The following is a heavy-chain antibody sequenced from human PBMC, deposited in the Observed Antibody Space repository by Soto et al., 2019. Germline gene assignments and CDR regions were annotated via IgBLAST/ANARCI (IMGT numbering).Heavy chain of an antibody. J-gene: IGHJ4*02. V-gene: IGHV5-51*01. CDR3: ARHSSWRTSVYHY. Sequence: PGESLKISCKASGYSFTSYWIGWVRQMPGKGLEWMGIIYPSDSDTRYSSSFQGQVTMSADKSISTAYLQWSSLKASDTAMYYCARHSSWRTSVYHYWGQGTLVTVSS. D-gene: IGHD6-6*01. CDR2: IYPSDSDT. CDR1: GYSFTSYW.